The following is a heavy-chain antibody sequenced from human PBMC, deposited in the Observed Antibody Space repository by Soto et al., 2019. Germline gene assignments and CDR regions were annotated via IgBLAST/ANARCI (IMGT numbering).Heavy chain of an antibody. J-gene: IGHJ6*02. CDR2: IYHSGRT. CDR3: ARAHYGDYVYGMDV. Sequence: QLQPQASGSGLVKPSQTLSLTGAVSGCSISSGGYSWSWIRQPPGTGLEWIGYIYHSGRTYYNPFLKLIVTISVDRSKIQFTLKLSSVNAADTAVSYCARAHYGDYVYGMDVWGHGTTV. V-gene: IGHV4-30-2*01. D-gene: IGHD4-17*01. CDR1: GCSISSGGYS.